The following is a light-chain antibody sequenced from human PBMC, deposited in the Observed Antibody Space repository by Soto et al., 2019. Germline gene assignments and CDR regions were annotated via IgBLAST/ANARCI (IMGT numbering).Light chain of an antibody. Sequence: QAVVTQPPSVSAAPGQKVTISCSGSSSNIGNNYVSWYQQVPRTAPKLLIYDNNKRPSGVPDRFSGSKSGTSATLGITGLQTGDEADYYCVTWDSSLVVFGGGTKLTVL. V-gene: IGLV1-51*01. J-gene: IGLJ2*01. CDR2: DNN. CDR1: SSNIGNNY. CDR3: VTWDSSLVV.